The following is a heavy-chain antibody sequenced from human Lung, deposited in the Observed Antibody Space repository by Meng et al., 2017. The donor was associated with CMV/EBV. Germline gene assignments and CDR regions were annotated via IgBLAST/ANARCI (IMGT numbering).Heavy chain of an antibody. CDR3: ARGYIVVVPAAMLRSGLYGMDV. CDR1: GGSFSGYY. J-gene: IGHJ6*01. CDR2: INHSGST. D-gene: IGHD2-2*01. Sequence: SETLSLTCAVYGGSFSGYYWSWIRQPPGKGLEWIGEINHSGSTNYNPSLKSRVTISVDTSKNQFSLKLSSVTAADTAVYYCARGYIVVVPAAMLRSGLYGMDVLGQWXTVAVSS. V-gene: IGHV4-34*01.